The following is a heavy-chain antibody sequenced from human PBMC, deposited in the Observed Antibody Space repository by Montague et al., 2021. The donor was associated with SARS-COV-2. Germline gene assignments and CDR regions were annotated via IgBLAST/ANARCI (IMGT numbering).Heavy chain of an antibody. D-gene: IGHD3-10*01. CDR2: INSDGSST. V-gene: IGHV3-74*01. CDR1: GFTFSSYW. J-gene: IGHJ3*02. Sequence: SLRLSCAASGFTFSSYWMHWARQAPGKGLVWVSRINSDGSSTSYADSVKGRFTISRDYSKNTLYLQMNSLRAEDTAVYYCARGGGSGSYYGAFDIWGQGTMVTVSS. CDR3: ARGGGSGSYYGAFDI.